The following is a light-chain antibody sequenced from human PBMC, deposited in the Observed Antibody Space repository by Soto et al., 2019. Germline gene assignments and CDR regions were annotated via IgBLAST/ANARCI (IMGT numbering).Light chain of an antibody. CDR3: QQLRSYPST. V-gene: IGKV1-9*01. Sequence: IQLTQSPSSLSASVGDRVTITCRASQDISSSLAWYQQKPGKAPKLLIYAASILQSGVPSRFSGSGFGTDFTLTISSLQAEDFASYFCQQLRSYPSTFGGGTKVEIK. CDR1: QDISSS. CDR2: AAS. J-gene: IGKJ4*01.